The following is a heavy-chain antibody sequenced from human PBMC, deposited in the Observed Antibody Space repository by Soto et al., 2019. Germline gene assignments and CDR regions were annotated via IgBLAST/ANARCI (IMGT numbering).Heavy chain of an antibody. Sequence: QPGGSLRLSCAASGFTFSNYAMNWVRQAPGKGLDWVSAISGSGGSTYYADSVKGRFTISRDNSKNTLYLQMSSLRAEDTAVYYCARARYDIYMWFDPWGQGTLVTVSS. CDR2: ISGSGGST. J-gene: IGHJ5*02. D-gene: IGHD3-9*01. CDR1: GFTFSNYA. CDR3: ARARYDIYMWFDP. V-gene: IGHV3-23*01.